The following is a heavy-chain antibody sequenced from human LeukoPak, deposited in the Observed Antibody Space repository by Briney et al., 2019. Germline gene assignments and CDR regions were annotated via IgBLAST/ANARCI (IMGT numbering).Heavy chain of an antibody. V-gene: IGHV3-23*01. CDR1: GFTFSSYA. D-gene: IGHD6-13*01. Sequence: GGSLRLSCAASGFTFSSYAMSWVRQAPGKGLEWVSAISGSGGSTYYADSVKGRFTISRDNSKNTLYLQMNSLRAEDTAVYYCAKSPAAPAARHHYFDYWGQGTLVTVSS. J-gene: IGHJ4*02. CDR2: ISGSGGST. CDR3: AKSPAAPAARHHYFDY.